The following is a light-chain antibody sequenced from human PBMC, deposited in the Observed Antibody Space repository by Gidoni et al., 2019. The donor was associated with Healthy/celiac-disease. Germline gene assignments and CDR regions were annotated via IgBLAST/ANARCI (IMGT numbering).Light chain of an antibody. J-gene: IGKJ3*01. V-gene: IGKV1-5*03. CDR3: QQYGA. Sequence: IQMTQSPSTLSASVGDRVTITCRASQSISSWLAWYQQKPGKAPKLLIYKASSLESGVPSRFSGSGSGTEFTLTISSLQPDDFATYYCQQYGAFGPXTKVDIK. CDR1: QSISSW. CDR2: KAS.